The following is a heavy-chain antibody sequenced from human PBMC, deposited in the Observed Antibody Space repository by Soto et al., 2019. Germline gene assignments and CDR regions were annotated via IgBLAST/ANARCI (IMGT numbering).Heavy chain of an antibody. CDR1: GYSFTSYW. Sequence: ESLKISCKGSGYSFTSYWIGWVRQMPGKGLEWMGIIYPGDSDTRYSPSFQGQVTISADKSISTAYLQWSSLKASDTAMYYCAGIAVAGTYYYGMDVWGQGTTVTVSS. CDR3: AGIAVAGTYYYGMDV. CDR2: IYPGDSDT. J-gene: IGHJ6*02. D-gene: IGHD6-19*01. V-gene: IGHV5-51*01.